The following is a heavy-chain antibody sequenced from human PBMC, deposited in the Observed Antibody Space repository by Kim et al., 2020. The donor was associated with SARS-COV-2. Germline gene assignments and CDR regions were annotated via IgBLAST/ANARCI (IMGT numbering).Heavy chain of an antibody. CDR3: TKCVTVGTRPEY. Sequence: GGSLRLSCAASGFTFSDYAMTWVRQAPGKGLEWVSSIGGGGDHTYYADSLKGRFTISRDNSKNTVHLQMNSLRAEDTAIYFCTKCVTVGTRPEYWGQGTLVTVSS. J-gene: IGHJ4*02. CDR2: IGGGGDHT. CDR1: GFTFSDYA. D-gene: IGHD1-20*01. V-gene: IGHV3-23*01.